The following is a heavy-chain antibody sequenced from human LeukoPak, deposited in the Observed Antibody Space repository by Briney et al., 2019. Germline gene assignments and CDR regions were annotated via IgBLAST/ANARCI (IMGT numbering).Heavy chain of an antibody. J-gene: IGHJ3*02. Sequence: PSETLSLTCTVSGGSISTYYWSWIRQPPGKGLEWLAYIDYRGSTTYNPSLRSRVTISVDTSRNQFSLKLSSVTAADTAVYYCARSRSGYSYDHAAFEIWGQGTVVTVSS. CDR1: GGSISTYY. D-gene: IGHD5-18*01. CDR2: IDYRGST. CDR3: ARSRSGYSYDHAAFEI. V-gene: IGHV4-59*01.